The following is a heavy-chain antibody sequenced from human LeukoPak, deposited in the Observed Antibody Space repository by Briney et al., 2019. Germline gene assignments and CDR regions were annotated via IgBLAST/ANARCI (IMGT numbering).Heavy chain of an antibody. Sequence: GGSVTVSCMASGYTFTGYYMHWVRQAPGQGLEWMGWINPNSGGTNYAQKFQGRVTMTRDTSISTAYMELSRLRSDDTAVYYCARELVFDDSSCYYDYWGQGTLVTVSS. CDR1: GYTFTGYY. CDR2: INPNSGGT. V-gene: IGHV1-2*02. D-gene: IGHD3-22*01. CDR3: ARELVFDDSSCYYDY. J-gene: IGHJ4*02.